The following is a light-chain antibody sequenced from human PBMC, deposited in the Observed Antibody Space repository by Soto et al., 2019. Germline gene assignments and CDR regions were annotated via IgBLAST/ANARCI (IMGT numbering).Light chain of an antibody. J-gene: IGLJ2*01. Sequence: QSVLTQPASVSGSPGQSITISCTGTSSDVGTYSYVSWYQHHPGKAPKLMIYDVSNRPSGVSNRFSGSKSGNTASLTISGLQAEDEADYYCSSYTSSSTLLFGGGTKLTVL. CDR3: SSYTSSSTLL. CDR1: SSDVGTYSY. V-gene: IGLV2-14*03. CDR2: DVS.